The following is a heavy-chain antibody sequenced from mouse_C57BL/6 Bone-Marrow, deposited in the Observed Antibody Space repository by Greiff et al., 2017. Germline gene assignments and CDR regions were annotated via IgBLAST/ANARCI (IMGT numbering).Heavy chain of an antibody. CDR2: IRLKSGNYAT. D-gene: IGHD1-1*01. CDR1: GFTFSNYW. V-gene: IGHV6-3*01. J-gene: IGHJ1*03. Sequence: EVKLVESGGGLVQPGGSMKLSCVASGFTFSNYWMNWVRQSPEKGLEWVAQIRLKSGNYATHYAESVKGRFTISRDDSKSSVYLQMNNLRAEDTGIYYCTGSHYYGSSRYFDVWGTGTTVTVSS. CDR3: TGSHYYGSSRYFDV.